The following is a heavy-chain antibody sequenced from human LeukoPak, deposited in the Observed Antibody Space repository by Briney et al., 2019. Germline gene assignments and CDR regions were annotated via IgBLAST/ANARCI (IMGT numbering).Heavy chain of an antibody. Sequence: SETLSLTCTVSGGSISSSSYYWGWIRQPPGKGLEWIGSTYYSGSTYYNPSLKSRVTISVDTSKNQFSLKLSSVAAADTAVYYCARHHRGSSSWYLYNWFDPWGQGTLVTVSS. CDR3: ARHHRGSSSWYLYNWFDP. D-gene: IGHD6-13*01. CDR1: GGSISSSSYY. CDR2: TYYSGST. V-gene: IGHV4-39*01. J-gene: IGHJ5*02.